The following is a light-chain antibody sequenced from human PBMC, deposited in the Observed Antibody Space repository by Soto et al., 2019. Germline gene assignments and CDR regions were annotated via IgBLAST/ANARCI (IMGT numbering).Light chain of an antibody. Sequence: QSVLTQPASVSGSPGQSITISCTGSSSDVGAYNYVSWYQYHPGKAPKLMIYEVSNRPSGVSNRFSGSKSGNTASLTISGLQAEDEADYYCTSYTSSNTWVFGGGTKLTVL. CDR1: SSDVGAYNY. CDR3: TSYTSSNTWV. J-gene: IGLJ3*02. CDR2: EVS. V-gene: IGLV2-14*01.